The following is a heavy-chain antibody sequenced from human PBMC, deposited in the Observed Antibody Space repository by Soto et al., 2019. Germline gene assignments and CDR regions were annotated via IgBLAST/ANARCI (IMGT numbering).Heavy chain of an antibody. J-gene: IGHJ6*02. Sequence: GGSLRLSCAASGFTFSSYSMNWVRQAPGKGLERVSYISSSSSTIYYADSVKGRFTISRDNAKNSLYLQMNSLRDEDTAVYYCARDYDFWSGYPYYYGMDVWGQGTTVTVSS. V-gene: IGHV3-48*02. D-gene: IGHD3-3*01. CDR1: GFTFSSYS. CDR2: ISSSSSTI. CDR3: ARDYDFWSGYPYYYGMDV.